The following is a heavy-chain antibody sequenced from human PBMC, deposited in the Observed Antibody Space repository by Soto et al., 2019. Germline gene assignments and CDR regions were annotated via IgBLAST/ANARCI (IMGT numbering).Heavy chain of an antibody. CDR1: GYTFTSYG. Sequence: QVPLVQSGAEVKKPGASVKVSCKASGYTFTSYGISWVRQAPGQGLEWMGWISAYNGNTNYAQKLQGRVTMTTDTSTSTAYMELWSLTSDDTAVYYCARAIGAVAGHYYYGMDVWGQGTTVTVSS. CDR2: ISAYNGNT. CDR3: ARAIGAVAGHYYYGMDV. J-gene: IGHJ6*02. D-gene: IGHD6-19*01. V-gene: IGHV1-18*01.